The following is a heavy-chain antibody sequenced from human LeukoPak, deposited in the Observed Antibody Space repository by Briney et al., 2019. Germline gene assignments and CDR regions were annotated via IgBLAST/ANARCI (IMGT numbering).Heavy chain of an antibody. CDR1: GFNFNNFA. CDR2: MTGPADTT. V-gene: IGHV3-23*01. J-gene: IGHJ4*02. CDR3: AKGAEIDH. Sequence: GGSLRLSCAAPGFNFNNFAMSWVRQAPGKGPEWLSAMTGPADTTYYAESVKGRFTISRDYSKSMVYLQMTSLRVEDTAIYYCAKGAEIDHWGQGTLDTVSS.